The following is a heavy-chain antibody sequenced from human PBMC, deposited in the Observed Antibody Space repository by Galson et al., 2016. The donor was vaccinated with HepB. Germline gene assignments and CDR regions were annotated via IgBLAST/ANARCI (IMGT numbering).Heavy chain of an antibody. CDR1: GFRLSNYG. J-gene: IGHJ6*02. V-gene: IGHV3-30*18. D-gene: IGHD1-26*01. CDR2: SSDDGTTA. Sequence: SLRLSCAASGFRLSNYGMHWVRQAPGKGLEWVAVSSDDGTTAYYADFVKGRFTISRANSMNQLYLQVRSLRVEDTAVYYCAKTTSSGTYSGFSFYGMDVWGQGTTVIVSS. CDR3: AKTTSSGTYSGFSFYGMDV.